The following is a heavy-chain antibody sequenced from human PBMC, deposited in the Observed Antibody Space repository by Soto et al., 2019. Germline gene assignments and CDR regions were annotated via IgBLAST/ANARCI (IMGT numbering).Heavy chain of an antibody. D-gene: IGHD3-10*01. V-gene: IGHV3-48*01. J-gene: IGHJ3*02. CDR1: GFTFSSYS. CDR3: ARDPLQWSYYYGSGRDAFDI. Sequence: GGSLRLSCAASGFTFSSYSMNWVRQAPGKGLEWVSYISSSSSTIYYADSVKGRFTISRDNAKNSLYLQMNSLRAEDTAVYYCARDPLQWSYYYGSGRDAFDIWGQGTMVTVSS. CDR2: ISSSSSTI.